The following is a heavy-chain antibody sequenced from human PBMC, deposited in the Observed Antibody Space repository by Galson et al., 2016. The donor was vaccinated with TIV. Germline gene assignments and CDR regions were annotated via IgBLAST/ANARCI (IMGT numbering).Heavy chain of an antibody. V-gene: IGHV3-23*01. D-gene: IGHD3-22*01. CDR1: GLTFSSFA. J-gene: IGHJ4*02. Sequence: LRLPCAASGLTFSSFAMSWVRQAPGKGLEWVSRISAGGGRTNYADSVKGRFTISRDNPKNTLDLQMSSLRADDTAVYFCAKMDSSGFDYVRRFDFWGQGTLATVSS. CDR3: AKMDSSGFDYVRRFDF. CDR2: ISAGGGRT.